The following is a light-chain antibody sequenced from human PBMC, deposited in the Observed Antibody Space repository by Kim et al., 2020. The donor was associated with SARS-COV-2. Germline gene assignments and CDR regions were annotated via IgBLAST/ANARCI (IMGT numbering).Light chain of an antibody. CDR1: QSVSSN. CDR3: QHYNIWLRT. Sequence: IVMTQSPATLSVSPGERATLSCRASQSVSSNLAWYQQKQGQSPRLLIYGASTRATGIPARFSGSGSGTEFTLTISSLQSEDFAIYYCQHYNIWLRTFVGGTMVDIK. V-gene: IGKV3-15*01. CDR2: GAS. J-gene: IGKJ4*01.